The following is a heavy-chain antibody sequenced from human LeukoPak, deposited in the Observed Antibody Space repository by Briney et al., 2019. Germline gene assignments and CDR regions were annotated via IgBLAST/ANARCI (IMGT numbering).Heavy chain of an antibody. CDR1: GGSISSYY. Sequence: SETLSLTCTVSGGSISSYYWSWVRQPPGKGLEWIGYVSYSGSTDYNPSLKSRVIISIDTSKNQFSLRLSSVTAADTAVYYCARENDRFGRIDYWGQGTQVTVSS. J-gene: IGHJ4*02. V-gene: IGHV4-59*01. CDR3: ARENDRFGRIDY. CDR2: VSYSGST. D-gene: IGHD3-16*01.